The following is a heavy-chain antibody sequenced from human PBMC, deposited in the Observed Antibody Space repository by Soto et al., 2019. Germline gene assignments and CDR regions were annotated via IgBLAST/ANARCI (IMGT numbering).Heavy chain of an antibody. J-gene: IGHJ3*02. Sequence: GGSLRLSCAASGFTVSSNYMSWVRQAPGKGLEWVSVIYSGGSTYYADSVKGRFTISMDNTKNTLYLQMNSLRSVDTAGYYCARALSEWHQMVHDAFDNWGQGTMVTVSS. CDR3: ARALSEWHQMVHDAFDN. CDR1: GFTVSSNY. V-gene: IGHV3-53*01. CDR2: IYSGGST. D-gene: IGHD6-13*01.